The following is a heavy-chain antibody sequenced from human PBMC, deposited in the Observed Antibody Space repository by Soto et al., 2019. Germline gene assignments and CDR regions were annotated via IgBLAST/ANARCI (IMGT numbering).Heavy chain of an antibody. V-gene: IGHV3-53*01. CDR1: GFNVSTNY. D-gene: IGHD1-26*01. CDR2: IYSGGTT. J-gene: IGHJ4*02. CDR3: ARGSGSLYYFHY. Sequence: VQLVESGGGLVKPGGSLRLSCAASGFNVSTNYMTWVRQAPGKGLEWVSVIYSGGTTYYADSVKGRFIISRDNFKNTLYLQMNNLRAEDTALYYCARGSGSLYYFHYWGQGTLVTVSS.